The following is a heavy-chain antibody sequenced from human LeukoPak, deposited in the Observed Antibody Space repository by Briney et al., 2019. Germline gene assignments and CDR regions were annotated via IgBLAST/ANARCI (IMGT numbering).Heavy chain of an antibody. CDR2: ISYDGSNK. D-gene: IGHD6-13*01. V-gene: IGHV3-30-3*01. Sequence: GRYLRRSCAASGFTFSSYAMHWVRQAPGKGLEWVAVISYDGSNKYYADSVKGRSTISRDNSKNTLYLQMNSLRAEDTAVYYCARDRAAAGTRDPDYWGQGTLVTVSS. J-gene: IGHJ4*02. CDR1: GFTFSSYA. CDR3: ARDRAAAGTRDPDY.